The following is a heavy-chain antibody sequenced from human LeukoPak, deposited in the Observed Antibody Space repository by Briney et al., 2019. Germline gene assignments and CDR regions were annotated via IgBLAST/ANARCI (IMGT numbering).Heavy chain of an antibody. CDR3: AREGYCTSTSCYSSRLYYFDY. CDR1: GYTFTRYD. D-gene: IGHD2-2*02. J-gene: IGHJ4*02. Sequence: GASVKVSCKASGYTFTRYDINWVRQAPGQGLEWMGWMNPNRGNTGYAQKFQGRVTMTRHTSISTAYMKLSSLRSEDTAVYYCAREGYCTSTSCYSSRLYYFDYWGQGTLVTVSS. V-gene: IGHV1-8*01. CDR2: MNPNRGNT.